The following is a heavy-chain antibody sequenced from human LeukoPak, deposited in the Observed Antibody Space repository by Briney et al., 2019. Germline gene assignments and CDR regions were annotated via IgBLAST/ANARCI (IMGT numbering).Heavy chain of an antibody. CDR3: ADYGVSGVRNNFY. CDR2: ISVASNT. V-gene: IGHV3-23*01. J-gene: IGHJ4*02. D-gene: IGHD3-3*01. CDR1: GLAFSSYA. Sequence: GGSLRLSCAASGLAFSSYAMSWVRQATGKGLEWVSTISVASNTFYADSVKGRFTISRDNSRNTVYLQMTSLRADDTAVYYCADYGVSGVRNNFYWGQGTLVTVSS.